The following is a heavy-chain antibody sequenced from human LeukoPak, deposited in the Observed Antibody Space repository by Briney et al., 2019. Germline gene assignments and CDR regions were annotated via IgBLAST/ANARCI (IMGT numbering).Heavy chain of an antibody. CDR2: IIPTLGIA. CDR3: ASGPIVVVPAAIRYYGMDV. V-gene: IGHV1-69*02. CDR1: GGTFSSYT. Sequence: ASVKVSCKASGGTFSSYTISWVRQAPGQGLEWMGRIIPTLGIANYAQKFQGRVTITADKSTSTAYMELGSLRSEDTAVYYCASGPIVVVPAAIRYYGMDVWGQGTTVTVSS. D-gene: IGHD2-2*01. J-gene: IGHJ6*02.